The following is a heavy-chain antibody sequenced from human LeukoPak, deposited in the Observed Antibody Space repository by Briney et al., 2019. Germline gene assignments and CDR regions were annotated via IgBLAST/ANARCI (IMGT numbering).Heavy chain of an antibody. CDR3: AKAVGLMVYARELIDQ. J-gene: IGHJ4*02. V-gene: IGHV3-23*01. D-gene: IGHD2-8*01. Sequence: GGSLRLSCAASGFXFNSYAMSWVRQAPGKGLEWVSAISGSGDSTYFAASVKGRFTISRDNSKNTLYLQMNSLRAEDTAVYYCAKAVGLMVYARELIDQWGQGTLVTVSS. CDR2: ISGSGDST. CDR1: GFXFNSYA.